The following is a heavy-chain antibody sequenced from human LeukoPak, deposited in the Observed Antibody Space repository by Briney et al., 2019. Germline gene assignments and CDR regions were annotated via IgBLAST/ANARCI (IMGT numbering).Heavy chain of an antibody. V-gene: IGHV1-2*02. CDR2: INPNSGGT. J-gene: IGHJ4*02. CDR1: GYTFTGYY. D-gene: IGHD3-22*01. CDR3: ARDRYYYDSSGYCDY. Sequence: ASVKVSCKASGYTFTGYYMHWVRQAPGQGLEWMGWINPNSGGTNYAQKFQGRVTMTRDTSISTAYMELSRLRSDDTAVYYCARDRYYYDSSGYCDYWGRGTLVTVSS.